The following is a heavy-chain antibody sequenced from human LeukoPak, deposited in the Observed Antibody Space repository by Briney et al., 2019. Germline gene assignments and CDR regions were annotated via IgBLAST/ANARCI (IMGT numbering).Heavy chain of an antibody. D-gene: IGHD3-3*01. V-gene: IGHV1-2*02. J-gene: IGHJ4*02. CDR3: ARGEEASLEEITIFGVVIPYDY. CDR1: GYTFTSYY. CDR2: INPNSGGT. Sequence: ASVKVSCKASGYTFTSYYMHWVGQAPGQGLEWMGWINPNSGGTNYAQKFQGRGTMTRDTSISKAYMEMSRLRYDDTAVYYCARGEEASLEEITIFGVVIPYDYWGQGTLVTVSS.